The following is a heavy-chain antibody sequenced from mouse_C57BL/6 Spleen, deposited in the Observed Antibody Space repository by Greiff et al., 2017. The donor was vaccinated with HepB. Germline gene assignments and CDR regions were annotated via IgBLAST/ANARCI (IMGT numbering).Heavy chain of an antibody. Sequence: VQLQQPGAELVMPGASVKLSCKASGYTFTSYWMHWVKQRPGQGLEWIGEIDPSDSYTNYNKKFKGKSTLTVDKSYSTAYMQLSSLTSEDSAFYYCARNTPYAMGYWGQGTSVTVSS. CDR1: GYTFTSYW. J-gene: IGHJ4*01. V-gene: IGHV1-69*01. D-gene: IGHD5-1-1*01. CDR3: ARNTPYAMGY. CDR2: IDPSDSYT.